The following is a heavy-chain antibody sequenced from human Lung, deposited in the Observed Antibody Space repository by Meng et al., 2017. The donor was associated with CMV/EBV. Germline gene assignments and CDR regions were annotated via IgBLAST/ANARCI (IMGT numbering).Heavy chain of an antibody. CDR3: AASIPAAGYGWFDP. D-gene: IGHD6-13*01. J-gene: IGHJ5*02. Sequence: RGSSSSGTYYWNWIRQPPGKGLEWIGYIDFTGRTYYSPSLRSRLTMSIETSRDEFSLKLSSVTAADSAVYFCAASIPAAGYGWFDPWGQGTLVTVSS. CDR2: IDFTGRT. CDR1: RGSSSSGTYY. V-gene: IGHV4-31*02.